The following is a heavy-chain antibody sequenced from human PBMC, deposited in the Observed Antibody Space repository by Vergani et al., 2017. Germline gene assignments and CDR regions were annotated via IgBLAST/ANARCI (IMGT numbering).Heavy chain of an antibody. CDR2: ISSSSSYI. CDR1: GFTFSSYS. Sequence: VQLVESGGGVVQPGRSLRLSCAASGFTFSSYSMNWVRQAPGKGLEWVSSISSSSSYIDYADSVKGRFTISRDNAKNSLYLQMNSLRAEDTAVHYCARTGGYDFWSGYYSEVLGYFDYWGQGTLVTVSS. V-gene: IGHV3-21*06. J-gene: IGHJ4*02. CDR3: ARTGGYDFWSGYYSEVLGYFDY. D-gene: IGHD3-3*01.